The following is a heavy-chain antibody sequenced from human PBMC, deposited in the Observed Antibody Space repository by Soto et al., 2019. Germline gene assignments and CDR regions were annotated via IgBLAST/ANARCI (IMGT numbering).Heavy chain of an antibody. Sequence: SETLSLTCTGSCGSISSYYWSWIRQPPGKGLEWIGYIYYSGSTNYNPSLKSRVTISVDTSKNQFSLKLSSVTAADTAVYYCARSGYCSSTSCYQHWYFDLWGRGTLVTVSS. CDR1: CGSISSYY. CDR3: ARSGYCSSTSCYQHWYFDL. D-gene: IGHD2-2*01. CDR2: IYYSGST. V-gene: IGHV4-59*01. J-gene: IGHJ2*01.